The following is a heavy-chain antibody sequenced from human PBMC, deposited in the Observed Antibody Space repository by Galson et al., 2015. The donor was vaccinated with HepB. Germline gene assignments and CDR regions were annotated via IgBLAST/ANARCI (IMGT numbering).Heavy chain of an antibody. CDR2: IIPIFGTA. D-gene: IGHD3-10*01. V-gene: IGHV1-69*13. Sequence: SVTVSCKASGGTFSSYAISWVRQAPGQGLEWMGGIIPIFGTANYAQKFQGRVTITADESTSTAYMELSSLRSEDTAVYYCARRYYYGSGSSTFDPWGQGTLVTVSS. J-gene: IGHJ5*02. CDR1: GGTFSSYA. CDR3: ARRYYYGSGSSTFDP.